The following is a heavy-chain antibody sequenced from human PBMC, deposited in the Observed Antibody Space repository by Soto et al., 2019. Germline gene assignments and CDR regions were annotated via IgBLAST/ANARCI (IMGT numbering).Heavy chain of an antibody. V-gene: IGHV4-30-2*01. Sequence: SETQSLTCAVSGGSIRRGGSSWSWIRQPPGKGLEWIGYFYHSGSTYYNPSLKSRVTISVDRTKNQFSLKLSSVTAADTAVYYCARAGDSSGPVALGYWGQGTLGTVSS. D-gene: IGHD6-19*01. CDR2: FYHSGST. J-gene: IGHJ4*02. CDR3: ARAGDSSGPVALGY. CDR1: GGSIRRGGSS.